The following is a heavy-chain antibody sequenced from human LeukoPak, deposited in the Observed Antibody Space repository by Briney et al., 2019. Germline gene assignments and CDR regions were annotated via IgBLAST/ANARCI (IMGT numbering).Heavy chain of an antibody. CDR3: ARGGWTILRFGNFDY. J-gene: IGHJ4*02. CDR1: GGSISSYY. D-gene: IGHD3-10*01. Sequence: PSETLSLTCTVSGGSISSYYWSWIRQPPGKGLEYIGYIYYSGSTNYNPSLKSRVTISVDTSKNQFSLKLSSVTAADTAVYYCARGGWTILRFGNFDYWGQGTLVTVSS. CDR2: IYYSGST. V-gene: IGHV4-59*01.